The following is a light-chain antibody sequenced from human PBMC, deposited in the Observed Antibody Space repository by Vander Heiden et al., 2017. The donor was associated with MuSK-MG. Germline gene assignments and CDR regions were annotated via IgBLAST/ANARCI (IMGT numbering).Light chain of an antibody. CDR1: SSNIGSNT. CDR3: ATWDDSLNGPV. V-gene: IGLV1-44*01. CDR2: SNN. Sequence: VMTKPPPASEPPRQRVTISCSGSSSNIGSNTVNWYQQLPGTAPKLLIYSNNQRPSGVPDRFSGSKSGTSASLAISGLQSEDEADYYCATWDDSLNGPVFGGGTKLTVL. J-gene: IGLJ3*02.